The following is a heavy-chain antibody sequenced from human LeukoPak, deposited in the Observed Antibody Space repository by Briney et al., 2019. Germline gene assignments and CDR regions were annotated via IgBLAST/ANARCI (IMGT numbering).Heavy chain of an antibody. V-gene: IGHV3-21*01. CDR2: ISSSSSYI. CDR3: APYSSGWYYYYYGMDV. J-gene: IGHJ6*02. CDR1: GFTFSSYS. Sequence: PGGSLRLSCAASGFTFSSYSTNWVRQAPGKGLEWVSSISSSSSYIYYADSVKGRFTISRDNAKNSLYLQMNSLRAEDTAVYYCAPYSSGWYYYYYGMDVWGQGTTVTVSS. D-gene: IGHD6-19*01.